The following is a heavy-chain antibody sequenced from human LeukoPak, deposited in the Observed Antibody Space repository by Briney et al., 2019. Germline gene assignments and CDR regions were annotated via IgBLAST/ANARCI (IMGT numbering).Heavy chain of an antibody. CDR2: ISSSSSYI. CDR3: ARERPFYFDY. D-gene: IGHD1-1*01. V-gene: IGHV3-21*01. CDR1: GFTFSSYS. Sequence: PGGSLRLSCAASGFTFSSYSMNWVRQAPGRGLEWVSSISSSSSYIYYADSVKGRFTISRDNAKNSLYLQMNSLRAEDTAVYYCARERPFYFDYWGQGTLVTVSS. J-gene: IGHJ4*02.